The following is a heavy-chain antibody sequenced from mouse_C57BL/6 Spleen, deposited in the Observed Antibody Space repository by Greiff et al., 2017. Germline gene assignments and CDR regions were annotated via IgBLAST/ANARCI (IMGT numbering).Heavy chain of an antibody. CDR2: IYPGDGDT. V-gene: IGHV1-82*01. CDR3: AITTVVEKAMDY. J-gene: IGHJ4*01. D-gene: IGHD1-1*01. Sequence: QVQLKQSGPELVKPGASVKISCKASGYAFSSSWMNWVKQRPGKGLEWIGRIYPGDGDTNYNGKFKGKATLTADKSSSTAYMQLSSLTSEDSAVYFCAITTVVEKAMDYWGQGTSVTVSS. CDR1: GYAFSSSW.